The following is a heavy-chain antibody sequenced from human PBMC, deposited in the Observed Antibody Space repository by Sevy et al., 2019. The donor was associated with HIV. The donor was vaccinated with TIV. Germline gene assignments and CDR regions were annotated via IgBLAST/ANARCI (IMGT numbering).Heavy chain of an antibody. CDR2: INHSGST. D-gene: IGHD4-4*01. J-gene: IGHJ4*02. CDR3: ARGVTVTTVPYYFDC. V-gene: IGHV4-34*01. Sequence: SETLSLTCAVYSGSFSAYYWSWIRQPPGKGLECIGEINHSGSTNYDPSLKSRVTISLHTSKNQFSLKLTSVTAADTAVYYCARGVTVTTVPYYFDCWGQGTLVTVSS. CDR1: SGSFSAYY.